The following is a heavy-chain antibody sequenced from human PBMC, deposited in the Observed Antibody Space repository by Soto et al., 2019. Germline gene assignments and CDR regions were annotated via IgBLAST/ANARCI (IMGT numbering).Heavy chain of an antibody. CDR2: MNPNSGNT. CDR1: GYTFTSYD. CDR3: ARGRGYCTNGVCYTGSYYYYYYMDV. J-gene: IGHJ6*03. D-gene: IGHD2-8*01. Sequence: QVQLVQSGAEVKKPGASVKVSCKASGYTFTSYDINWVRQATGQGLEWMGWMNPNSGNTGYAQKFQGRVTMTRNTSISTAYMELSSLRSEDTAVYYCARGRGYCTNGVCYTGSYYYYYYMDVWGKGTTVTVSS. V-gene: IGHV1-8*01.